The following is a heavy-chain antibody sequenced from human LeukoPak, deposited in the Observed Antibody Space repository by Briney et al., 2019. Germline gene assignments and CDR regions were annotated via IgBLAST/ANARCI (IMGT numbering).Heavy chain of an antibody. D-gene: IGHD3-9*01. Sequence: PGGSLRLSCAASGFTFDSYSMTWVRQAPGKGLESISSITTRSDYTYYTDSVEGRFTISRDDAKNSLYLQMNSLRVEDTAVYYCARGGTGSENDYWGQGILVTVSS. J-gene: IGHJ4*02. CDR2: ITTRSDYT. V-gene: IGHV3-21*01. CDR3: ARGGTGSENDY. CDR1: GFTFDSYS.